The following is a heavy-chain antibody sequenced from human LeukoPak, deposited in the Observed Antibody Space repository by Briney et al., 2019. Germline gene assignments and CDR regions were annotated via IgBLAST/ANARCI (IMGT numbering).Heavy chain of an antibody. CDR1: GFTFSSYA. CDR2: ISGSGGST. CDR3: ARGLRFLEWLLAYFDY. D-gene: IGHD3-3*01. V-gene: IGHV3-23*01. J-gene: IGHJ4*02. Sequence: QPGGSLRLSCAASGFTFSSYAMSWVRQAPGKGLEWVSAISGSGGSTYYADSVKGRFTISRDNSKNTLYLQMNSLRAEDTAVYYCARGLRFLEWLLAYFDYWGQGTLVTVSS.